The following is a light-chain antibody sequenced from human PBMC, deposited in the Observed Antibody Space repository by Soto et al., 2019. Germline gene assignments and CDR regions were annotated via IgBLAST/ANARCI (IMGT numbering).Light chain of an antibody. CDR2: GAS. J-gene: IGKJ1*01. Sequence: EKGMTQSPATLSMSPGERTTLSCRASQSVSNFLAWYQQKPGQTPRLLIYGASTRATGIPARFSGSGSGTEFTLTISSLQSEDFAVYYCQQYSNWPSWTFGQGTKVEVK. CDR1: QSVSNF. CDR3: QQYSNWPSWT. V-gene: IGKV3-15*01.